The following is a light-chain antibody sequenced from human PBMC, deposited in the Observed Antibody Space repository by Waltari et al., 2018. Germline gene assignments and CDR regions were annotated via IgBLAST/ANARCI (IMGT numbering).Light chain of an antibody. Sequence: QSALTQPASVSGSPGQSLTISCTGPSRHVGRYNLVPWYQQHPGKAPKLMIYEGSKRPSGVSNRFSGSKSGNTASLTISGLQAEDEADYYCCSYAGSSTWVFGGGTKLTVL. J-gene: IGLJ2*01. CDR1: SRHVGRYNL. V-gene: IGLV2-23*01. CDR3: CSYAGSSTWV. CDR2: EGS.